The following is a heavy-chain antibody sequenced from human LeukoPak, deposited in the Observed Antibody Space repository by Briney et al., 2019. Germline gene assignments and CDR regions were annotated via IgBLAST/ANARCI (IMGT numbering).Heavy chain of an antibody. CDR3: ATDGALYDILSGPFDY. V-gene: IGHV1-24*01. CDR2: FDPEDGET. D-gene: IGHD3-9*01. J-gene: IGHJ4*02. Sequence: ASVKVPCKVSGYTLTELSMHWVRQAPGKGLEGMGGFDPEDGETIYAQKFQGRVTMTEDTSTDTAYMELSSLRSEDTAVYYCATDGALYDILSGPFDYWGQGTLVTVSS. CDR1: GYTLTELS.